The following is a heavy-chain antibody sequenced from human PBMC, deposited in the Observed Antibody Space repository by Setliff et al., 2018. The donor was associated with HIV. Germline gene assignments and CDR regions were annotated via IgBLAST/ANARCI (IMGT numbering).Heavy chain of an antibody. CDR3: ARDMTYYYDTSGSLGWFDP. CDR1: GGSISSGSYY. V-gene: IGHV4-61*02. CDR2: IYTSGST. J-gene: IGHJ5*02. D-gene: IGHD3-22*01. Sequence: PSETLSLTCTVSGGSISSGSYYWSWIRQPAGKGLEWIGRIYTSGSTNYNPSLKSRVTVSADTSKNQISLKLSSLTAADTAIYYCARDMTYYYDTSGSLGWFDPWGQGTLVTVSS.